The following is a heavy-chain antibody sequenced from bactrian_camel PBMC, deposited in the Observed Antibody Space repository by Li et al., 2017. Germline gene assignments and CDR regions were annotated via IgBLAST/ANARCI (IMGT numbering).Heavy chain of an antibody. CDR2: VYSGGGSA. CDR1: GYIPGSNC. Sequence: VQLVESGGGSVQAGGSLRLSCAISGYIPGSNCVAWFRQPPGQERDGIGGVYSGGGSAYYADSVKDRFTVSLRGTTLYLQMDSLKPEDTAMYYCAAAYGANWYSCAQSQFNDWGQGTQVTVS. D-gene: IGHD6*01. J-gene: IGHJ4*01. V-gene: IGHV3S31*01. CDR3: AAAYGANWYSCAQSQFND.